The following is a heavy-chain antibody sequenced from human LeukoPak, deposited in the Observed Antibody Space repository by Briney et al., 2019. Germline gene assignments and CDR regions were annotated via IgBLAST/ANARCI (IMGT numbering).Heavy chain of an antibody. J-gene: IGHJ4*02. D-gene: IGHD6-6*01. Sequence: GSLRLSCAASGFTFSSFAMHWVRQAPGKGLEWVAVISYDGSNKYYADSVKGRFTISRDNSKNTLYLQMNSLRAEDTAVYYCARFSSSSPGYFDYWGQGTLVTVSS. V-gene: IGHV3-30-3*01. CDR1: GFTFSSFA. CDR2: ISYDGSNK. CDR3: ARFSSSSPGYFDY.